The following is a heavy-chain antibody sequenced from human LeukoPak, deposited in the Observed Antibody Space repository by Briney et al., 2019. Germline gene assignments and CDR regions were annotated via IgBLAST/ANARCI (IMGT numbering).Heavy chain of an antibody. CDR3: VRRGSSSWYRENWFDP. D-gene: IGHD6-13*01. Sequence: ASVKVSCKASGYTFTSYDINWVGQATGQGLEWMGWMNPNSGNTGYAQKFQGRVTMTRNTSISTAYMELSSLRSEDTAVYYCVRRGSSSWYRENWFDPWGQGTLVTVSS. V-gene: IGHV1-8*01. CDR2: MNPNSGNT. CDR1: GYTFTSYD. J-gene: IGHJ5*02.